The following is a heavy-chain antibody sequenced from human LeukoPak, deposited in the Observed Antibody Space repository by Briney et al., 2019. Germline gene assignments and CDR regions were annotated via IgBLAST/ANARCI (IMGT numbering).Heavy chain of an antibody. CDR2: ISGSGGST. V-gene: IGHV3-23*01. Sequence: GGSLRLSCAASGFTFSSYAMSWVRQAPGKGLEWVSAISGSGGSTYYADSVKGRFTISRDNSRNTLYLQMNSLRAEDTAVYYCAREIVVVVAATRYYYYGMDVWGQGTTVTVSS. CDR3: AREIVVVVAATRYYYYGMDV. D-gene: IGHD2-15*01. CDR1: GFTFSSYA. J-gene: IGHJ6*02.